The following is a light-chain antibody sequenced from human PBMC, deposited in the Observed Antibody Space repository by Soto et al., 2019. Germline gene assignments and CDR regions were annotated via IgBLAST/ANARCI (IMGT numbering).Light chain of an antibody. Sequence: EILMTQSPATLSVSPGERATLSCRASQSVSSNLAWYQQKPGQAPRLLIFGASTRASGIPARFSASGSGTEFSLTISSLQSEDFATYYCQQYDSYSATFGQGTKVEVK. J-gene: IGKJ1*01. CDR2: GAS. CDR3: QQYDSYSAT. CDR1: QSVSSN. V-gene: IGKV3-15*01.